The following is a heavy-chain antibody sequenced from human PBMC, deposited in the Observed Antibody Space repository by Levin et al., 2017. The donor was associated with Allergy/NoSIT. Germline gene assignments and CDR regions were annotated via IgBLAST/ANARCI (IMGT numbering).Heavy chain of an antibody. CDR1: GFMFRSYT. CDR3: AREGSNSWYGSVWLDP. Sequence: GGSLRLSCAASGFMFRSYTMNWVRQAPGKGLEWVALVSSDGGTEQYADSVKGRFTISRDNSKNTMYLQMNSLRGEDTAMYYCAREGSNSWYGSVWLDPWGQGTLVTVSS. D-gene: IGHD6-13*01. CDR2: VSSDGGTE. V-gene: IGHV3-30-3*01. J-gene: IGHJ5*02.